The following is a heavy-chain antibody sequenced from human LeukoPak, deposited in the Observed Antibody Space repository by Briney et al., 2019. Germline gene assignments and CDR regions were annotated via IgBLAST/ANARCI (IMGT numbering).Heavy chain of an antibody. D-gene: IGHD3-22*01. CDR1: GRSISSSSYS. CDR2: IYYSGST. Sequence: SETLSLTCTVSGRSISSSSYSWGWIRQPPGKGLEWIGTIYYSGSTYYNPSLKSRVTISEDTSKNQFSLNLSSVTAADTAVYYCARYASSGYYRYYFDYWGQGTLVTVSS. J-gene: IGHJ4*02. CDR3: ARYASSGYYRYYFDY. V-gene: IGHV4-39*01.